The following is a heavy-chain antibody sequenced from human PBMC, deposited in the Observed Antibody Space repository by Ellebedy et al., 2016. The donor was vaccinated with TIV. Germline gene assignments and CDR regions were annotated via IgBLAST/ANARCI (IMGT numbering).Heavy chain of an antibody. J-gene: IGHJ4*02. V-gene: IGHV5-51*01. D-gene: IGHD2-8*01. CDR3: ARQNGGTRSDY. CDR2: IHPGDSET. Sequence: GGSLRLXCKASGYTFSEYWIAWVRQVPGKAPELMGIIHPGDSETRYSPSLEGQVTMSVDTSITTAYLQWTSLKASDTAMYYCARQNGGTRSDYWGQGTLVVVSS. CDR1: GYTFSEYW.